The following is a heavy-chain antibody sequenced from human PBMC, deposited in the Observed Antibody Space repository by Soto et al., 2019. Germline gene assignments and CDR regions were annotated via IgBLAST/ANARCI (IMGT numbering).Heavy chain of an antibody. D-gene: IGHD2-2*02. CDR3: ARRSCSSTSCYRIDYYYGMDV. CDR2: IDPSDSYT. Sequence: PGASLKISCKGSGYSFTSYWISWVRQMPGKGLEWMGRIDPSDSYTNYSPSFQGHVTISADKSISTAYLQWSSLKASDTAMYYCARRSCSSTSCYRIDYYYGMDVWGQGTTVTVSS. CDR1: GYSFTSYW. V-gene: IGHV5-10-1*01. J-gene: IGHJ6*02.